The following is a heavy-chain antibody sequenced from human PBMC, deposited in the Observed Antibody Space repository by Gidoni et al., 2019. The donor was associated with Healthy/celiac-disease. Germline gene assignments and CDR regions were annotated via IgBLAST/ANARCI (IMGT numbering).Heavy chain of an antibody. CDR1: GYSISSGYY. V-gene: IGHV4-38-2*02. J-gene: IGHJ6*02. Sequence: QVQLQESGPGLVKPSETLSLTCTVSGYSISSGYYWGWIRQPPGKGLEWIGSIYHRGSTYYNPSLKSRVTISVDTSKNQFSLKLSSVTAADTAVYYCARGSLYYDFWSGSPYGMDVWGQGTTVTVSS. CDR3: ARGSLYYDFWSGSPYGMDV. D-gene: IGHD3-3*01. CDR2: IYHRGST.